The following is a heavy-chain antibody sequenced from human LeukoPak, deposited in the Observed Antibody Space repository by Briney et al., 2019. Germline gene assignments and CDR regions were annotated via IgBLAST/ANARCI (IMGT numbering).Heavy chain of an antibody. CDR2: IYYSGST. V-gene: IGHV4-61*05. D-gene: IGHD2-21*01. CDR1: GGSISSNTFY. Sequence: NPSETLSLTCSVSGGSISSNTFYWDWIRQPPGKGLEWIGYIYYSGSTNYNPSLKSRVTISVDTSKNQFSLKLSSVTAADTAVYYCARHSGGYFSPTPYYFDYWGQGTLVTVSS. CDR3: ARHSGGYFSPTPYYFDY. J-gene: IGHJ4*02.